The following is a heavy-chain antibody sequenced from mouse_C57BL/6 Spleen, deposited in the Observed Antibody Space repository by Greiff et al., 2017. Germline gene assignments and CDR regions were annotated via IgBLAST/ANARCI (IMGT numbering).Heavy chain of an antibody. D-gene: IGHD1-1*01. Sequence: VKLQQSGAELVRPGASVTLSCKASGYTFTDYEMHWVKQTPVHGLEWIGAIDPETGGTAYNQKFKGKAILTADKSSSTAYMELRSLTSEDSAVYYCYYYGSSYYAMDYWGQGTSVTVYS. CDR2: IDPETGGT. J-gene: IGHJ4*01. V-gene: IGHV1-15*01. CDR3: YYYGSSYYAMDY. CDR1: GYTFTDYE.